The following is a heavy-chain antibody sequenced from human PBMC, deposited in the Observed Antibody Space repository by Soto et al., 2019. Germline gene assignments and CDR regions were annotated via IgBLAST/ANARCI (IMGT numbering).Heavy chain of an antibody. CDR1: GFTLSSYA. J-gene: IGHJ1*01. CDR2: IYSGGST. Sequence: GGSLRLSCAASGFTLSSYAMPWFRQVPGKGLEWVSVIYSGGSTYYADSVKGRFTISRDNSKNTLYLQMNSLRAEDTAVYYCARDRVESGYPEYFQHWGQGTPVTSPQ. V-gene: IGHV3-53*01. CDR3: ARDRVESGYPEYFQH. D-gene: IGHD3-22*01.